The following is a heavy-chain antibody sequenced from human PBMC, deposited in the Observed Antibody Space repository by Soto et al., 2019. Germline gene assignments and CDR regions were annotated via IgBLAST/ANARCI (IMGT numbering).Heavy chain of an antibody. D-gene: IGHD3-10*01. CDR2: ISPSGTT. V-gene: IGHV4-34*01. CDR1: GGSFSENY. Sequence: QVHLEQWGAGLLKPSETQSLSCGVSGGSFSENYWTWFRQPPGKGLEGIGEISPSGTTKYVPSLKSRVTISNDTSKNQFSLKVTSVTAADTAVYFCATSFWFGTQPEIWGQGTLVTVSS. J-gene: IGHJ1*01. CDR3: ATSFWFGTQPEI.